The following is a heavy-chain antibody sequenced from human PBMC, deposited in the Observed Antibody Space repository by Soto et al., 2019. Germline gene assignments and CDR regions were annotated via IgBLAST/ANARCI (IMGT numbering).Heavy chain of an antibody. V-gene: IGHV3-74*01. CDR2: IKGDGTNT. J-gene: IGHJ4*02. CDR1: GFTFSSYW. Sequence: GGSLRLSCAASGFTFSSYWMHWVRQVPGKGLVWVSRIKGDGTNTGYADSAKGRFTISRDNVKNTLYLQMNSLRAEDTAVYYCARGLSGYYGFDYWGQGTLVTVSS. CDR3: ARGLSGYYGFDY. D-gene: IGHD5-12*01.